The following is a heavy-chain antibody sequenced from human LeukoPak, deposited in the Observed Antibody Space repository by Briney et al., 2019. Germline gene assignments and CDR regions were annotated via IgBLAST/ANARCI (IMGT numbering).Heavy chain of an antibody. J-gene: IGHJ5*02. Sequence: GGSLRLSCAASGFTVSSNYMSWVRQAPGKGLEWVSGISDSGTSTYYADSVKGRFTISRDNSKNTLYLQMNSLRAEDTAVYYCAKPNWNPESDWFDPWGQGTLATVSS. CDR3: AKPNWNPESDWFDP. D-gene: IGHD1-1*01. CDR2: ISDSGTST. V-gene: IGHV3-23*01. CDR1: GFTVSSNY.